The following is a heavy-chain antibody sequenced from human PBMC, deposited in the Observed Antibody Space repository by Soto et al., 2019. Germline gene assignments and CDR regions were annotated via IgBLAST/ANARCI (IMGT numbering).Heavy chain of an antibody. Sequence: QVQLVQSGAEEKKPGASVKVSCKASGYTFTSYAMHWVHQAPGQRLEWMGWINAGNGNTKYPQKFQGRVTITRDTSASTAYMELSSLRSEDTAVYYCARGITLPTPLDYWGQGTLVTVSS. CDR1: GYTFTSYA. D-gene: IGHD1-20*01. CDR3: ARGITLPTPLDY. V-gene: IGHV1-3*05. CDR2: INAGNGNT. J-gene: IGHJ4*02.